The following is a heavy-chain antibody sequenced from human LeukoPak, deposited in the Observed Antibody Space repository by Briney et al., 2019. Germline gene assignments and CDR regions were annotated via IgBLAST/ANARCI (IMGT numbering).Heavy chain of an antibody. CDR3: GRGGSSWLYFFEY. D-gene: IGHD6-13*01. CDR2: ISGGGGNT. CDR1: GFTFSTYA. Sequence: PGGSLRLSCAASGFTFSTYAMSWVRQAPGKGLEWVSSISGGGGNTYFADSVKGRFTISRDNSTNTLYLQMNSLRAEDTALYYCGRGGSSWLYFFEYWGQGTPVTVSS. J-gene: IGHJ4*02. V-gene: IGHV3-23*01.